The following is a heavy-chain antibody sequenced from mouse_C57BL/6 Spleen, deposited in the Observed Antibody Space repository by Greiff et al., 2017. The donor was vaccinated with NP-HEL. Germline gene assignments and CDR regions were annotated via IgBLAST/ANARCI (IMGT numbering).Heavy chain of an antibody. Sequence: VKLMESGPELVKPGASVKISCKASGYAFSSSWMNWVKQRPGKGLEWIGRIYPGDGDTNYNGKFKGKATLTADKSSSTAYMQLSSLTSEDSAVYFCAREGTYYRDYWGQGTSVTVSS. J-gene: IGHJ4*01. D-gene: IGHD2-12*01. CDR2: IYPGDGDT. CDR1: GYAFSSSW. V-gene: IGHV1-82*01. CDR3: AREGTYYRDY.